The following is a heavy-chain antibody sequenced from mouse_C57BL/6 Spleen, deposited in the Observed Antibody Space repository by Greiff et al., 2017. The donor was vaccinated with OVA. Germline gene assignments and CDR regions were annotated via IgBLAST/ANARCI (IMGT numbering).Heavy chain of an antibody. J-gene: IGHJ3*01. CDR3: ERDGSSLAWFAY. D-gene: IGHD1-1*01. Sequence: EVQVVESGGGLVKPGGSLKLSCAASGFTFSSYAMSWVRQTPEKRLEWVATISDGGSYTYYPDNVKGRFTISRDNAKNNLYLQMSHLKSEDTAMYYCERDGSSLAWFAYWGQGTLVTVSA. CDR2: ISDGGSYT. CDR1: GFTFSSYA. V-gene: IGHV5-4*01.